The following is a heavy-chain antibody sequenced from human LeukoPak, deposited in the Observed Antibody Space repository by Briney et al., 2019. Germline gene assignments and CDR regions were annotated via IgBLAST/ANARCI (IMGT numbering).Heavy chain of an antibody. CDR2: ISGSGRST. D-gene: IGHD3-22*01. Sequence: GGSLRLSCAASGFTFNSYSMGWVRQAPGKGLKWISSISGSGRSTYYADSVKGRFTISRDNAKNMLYMQMNSLSAEDTAMYYCAKHREPYYDSSGCGRDWGQGTLVTVSS. V-gene: IGHV3-23*01. J-gene: IGHJ4*02. CDR1: GFTFNSYS. CDR3: AKHREPYYDSSGCGRD.